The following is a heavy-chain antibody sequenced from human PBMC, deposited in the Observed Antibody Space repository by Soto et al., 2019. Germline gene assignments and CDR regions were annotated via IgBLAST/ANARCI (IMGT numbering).Heavy chain of an antibody. CDR1: GGTFSNYT. CDR2: IIPVFGTT. J-gene: IGHJ6*01. Sequence: QVQLVQSGAEVKKPGSSVKVFCKASGGTFSNYTISWVRQAPGQGLEWMGGIIPVFGTTDYEQNFQGRDTIIADGTTSTAYMKLSSLRSADTAVYYCARSSPYIVVRKPTGNQDYYGMDVWGQGTTVTVSS. V-gene: IGHV1-69*01. CDR3: ARSSPYIVVRKPTGNQDYYGMDV. D-gene: IGHD2-2*01.